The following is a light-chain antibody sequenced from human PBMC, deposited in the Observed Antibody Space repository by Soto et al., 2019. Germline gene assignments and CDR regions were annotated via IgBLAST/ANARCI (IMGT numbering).Light chain of an antibody. CDR1: QDINIH. V-gene: IGKV1-12*01. Sequence: DIQMTQSPSSVSVSVGDRVTSTCRASQDINIHLAWYQQKRVSVPELLIYSASSLQSGVPSRFSGSGSATYFTLTISSLQPEDFATYYCQHGNSFPLAFGQGTKLEI. CDR3: QHGNSFPLA. CDR2: SAS. J-gene: IGKJ2*01.